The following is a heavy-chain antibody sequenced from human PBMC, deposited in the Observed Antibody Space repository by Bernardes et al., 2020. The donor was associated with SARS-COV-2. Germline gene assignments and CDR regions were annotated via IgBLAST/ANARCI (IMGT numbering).Heavy chain of an antibody. CDR1: GGSFSGYY. Sequence: SETLSLTCAVYGGSFSGYYWSWIRQPPGKGLEWIGEINHSGSTNYNPSLKSRVTISVDTSKNQFSLKLSSVTAADTAVYYCARSLVVVPASEAYFDYWGQGTLVTVSS. CDR2: INHSGST. V-gene: IGHV4-34*01. D-gene: IGHD2-2*01. CDR3: ARSLVVVPASEAYFDY. J-gene: IGHJ4*02.